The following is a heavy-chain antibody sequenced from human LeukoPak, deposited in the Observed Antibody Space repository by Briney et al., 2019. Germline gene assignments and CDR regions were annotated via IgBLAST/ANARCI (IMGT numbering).Heavy chain of an antibody. Sequence: SETLSLTCSVSGGSFSTYYWSWIRQPPGKGLEWIGFIDYSGSSNYNPSLKSRVTISADPSTNHFSLNLTSVTAADTAVYFCARDHPVADWAPDIWGRGTMVTVSS. CDR2: IDYSGSS. J-gene: IGHJ3*02. CDR1: GGSFSTYY. V-gene: IGHV4-59*01. D-gene: IGHD3-9*01. CDR3: ARDHPVADWAPDI.